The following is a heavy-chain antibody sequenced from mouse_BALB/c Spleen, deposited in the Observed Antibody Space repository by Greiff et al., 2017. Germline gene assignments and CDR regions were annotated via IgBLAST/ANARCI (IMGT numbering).Heavy chain of an antibody. D-gene: IGHD2-10*01. V-gene: IGHV5-6-5*01. CDR1: GFTFSSYA. CDR2: ISSGGST. J-gene: IGHJ3*01. Sequence: EVKVVESGGGLVKPGGSLKLSCAASGFTFSSYAMSWVRQTPEKRLEWVASISSGGSTYYPDSVKGRFTISRDNARNILYLQMSSLRSEDTAMYYCARGRDTYYGNSSWFAYWGQGTLVTVSA. CDR3: ARGRDTYYGNSSWFAY.